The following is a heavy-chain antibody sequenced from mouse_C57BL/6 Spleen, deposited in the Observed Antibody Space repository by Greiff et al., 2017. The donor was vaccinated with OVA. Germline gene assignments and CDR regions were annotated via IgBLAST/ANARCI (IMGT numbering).Heavy chain of an antibody. J-gene: IGHJ2*01. D-gene: IGHD4-1*01. V-gene: IGHV1-50*01. CDR2: IDPSDSYT. CDR3: VTGRDY. CDR1: GYTFTSYW. Sequence: VQLQQPGAELVKPGASVKLSCKASGYTFTSYWMQWVKQRPGQGLEWIGEIDPSDSYTNYNQKFKGKATLTVDTSSSTAYMQLSSLTSEDSAVYYCVTGRDYWGQGTTLTVSS.